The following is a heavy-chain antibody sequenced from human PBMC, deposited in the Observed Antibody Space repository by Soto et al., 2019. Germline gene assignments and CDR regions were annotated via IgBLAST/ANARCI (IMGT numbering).Heavy chain of an antibody. V-gene: IGHV3-30*03. D-gene: IGHD6-19*01. CDR1: GFTFSSYG. Sequence: QVQLVESGGGVVQPGRSLRLSCADSGFTFSSYGMHWVRQAPGKGLEWVAVISYDGSNKYYADSVKGRFTISRDNYKNPLYLQINSLRAEDTAVYYCATPGIAVAGPFDYWGQGTLVTGSS. CDR2: ISYDGSNK. CDR3: ATPGIAVAGPFDY. J-gene: IGHJ4*02.